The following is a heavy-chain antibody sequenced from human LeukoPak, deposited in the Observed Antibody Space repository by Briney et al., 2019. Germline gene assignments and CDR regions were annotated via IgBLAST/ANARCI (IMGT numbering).Heavy chain of an antibody. D-gene: IGHD1-26*01. CDR1: GYTLTELS. CDR3: AKYSGSVWSFDP. J-gene: IGHJ5*02. CDR2: FDPEDGET. Sequence: ASVKVSCKVSGYTLTELSMHWVRQAPGKGLEWMGGFDPEDGETIYAQKFQGRVTMTEDTSTDTAYMELSSLRSEDTAVYYCAKYSGSVWSFDPWGQGTLATVSS. V-gene: IGHV1-24*01.